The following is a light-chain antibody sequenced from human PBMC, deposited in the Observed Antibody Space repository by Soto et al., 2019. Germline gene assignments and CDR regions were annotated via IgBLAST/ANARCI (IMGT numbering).Light chain of an antibody. CDR1: QSISSW. Sequence: DIQMNHSPSTLSASVGDRVTITCRASQSISSWLAWYQQKPGKAPKLLIYDASSLQSGVPSRFSGSGSGTEFTLTISSLQPDDFATYYCQQYNSYSTFGQGTKV. CDR3: QQYNSYST. J-gene: IGKJ1*01. V-gene: IGKV1-5*01. CDR2: DAS.